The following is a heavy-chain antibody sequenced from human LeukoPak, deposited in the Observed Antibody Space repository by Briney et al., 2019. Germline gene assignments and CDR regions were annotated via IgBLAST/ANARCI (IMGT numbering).Heavy chain of an antibody. CDR3: ARDRGSQPFIDY. V-gene: IGHV4-34*01. Sequence: SETLSLTCAVYGGSFSGYYWSWIRQPPGKGLEWIGSIYHSGSTYYNPSLKSRVTISVDTSKNQFSLKLSSVTAADTAVYYCARDRGSQPFIDYWGQGTLVTVSS. J-gene: IGHJ4*02. D-gene: IGHD1-26*01. CDR1: GGSFSGYY. CDR2: IYHSGST.